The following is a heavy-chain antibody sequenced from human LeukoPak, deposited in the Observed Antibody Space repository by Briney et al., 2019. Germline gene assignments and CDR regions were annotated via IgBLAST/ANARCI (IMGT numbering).Heavy chain of an antibody. J-gene: IGHJ3*02. Sequence: GGSLRLSCAASGFTVSSNYMSWVRQAPGKGLEWVSVIYSGGSTYYADSVKGRFTISRDNSKNTLFLQMNSLRAEETAVYYWAGERRGFDAFDIWGQGSMVTVSS. CDR3: AGERRGFDAFDI. V-gene: IGHV3-66*01. CDR2: IYSGGST. CDR1: GFTVSSNY.